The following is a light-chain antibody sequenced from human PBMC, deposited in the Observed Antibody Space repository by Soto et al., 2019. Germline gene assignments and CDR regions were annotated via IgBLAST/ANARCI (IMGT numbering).Light chain of an antibody. CDR1: QSISSS. J-gene: IGKJ1*01. CDR2: AAS. CDR3: QQSHSGRT. Sequence: DLQLTQSPSSLSASVGDRITITCRATQSISSSLNWYQQKPGKAPNLLIYAASSLQAGVPSRFSGSGSGTDFILTIDSLQREDFATYYCQQSHSGRTFGQGT. V-gene: IGKV1-39*01.